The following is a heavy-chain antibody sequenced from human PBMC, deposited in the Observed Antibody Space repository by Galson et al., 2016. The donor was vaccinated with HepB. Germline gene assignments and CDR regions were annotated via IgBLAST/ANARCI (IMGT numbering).Heavy chain of an antibody. CDR1: GFAFSSYA. D-gene: IGHD2-21*01. V-gene: IGHV3-23*01. CDR2: ISYTDGST. J-gene: IGHJ4*02. CDR3: ARLNAVAIAAILFDSVREAPFDY. Sequence: SLRLSCAASGFAFSSYAMSWARQAPGKGLEWVSSISYTDGSTSYADSVKGRVTISIDKSISTAYLQWSSLKASDTAMYYCARLNAVAIAAILFDSVREAPFDYWGQGTLVIVSS.